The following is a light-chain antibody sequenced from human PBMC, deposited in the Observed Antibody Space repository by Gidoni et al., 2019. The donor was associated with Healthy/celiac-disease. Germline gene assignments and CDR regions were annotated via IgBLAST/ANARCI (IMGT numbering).Light chain of an antibody. CDR3: QQSYSTPQST. J-gene: IGKJ3*01. V-gene: IGKV1-39*01. CDR2: AAS. CDR1: QSISSY. Sequence: DIQMTQSPSSLSASVGDRVTITCRASQSISSYLNWYQQKPGKAPKLLIYAASSLQSGVPSRFSGSGSVTDFTLTISSLQPEDFATYDCQQSYSTPQSTFGPGTKVDIK.